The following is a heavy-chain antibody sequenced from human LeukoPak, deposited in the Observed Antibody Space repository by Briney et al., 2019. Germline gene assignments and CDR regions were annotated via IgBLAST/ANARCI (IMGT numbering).Heavy chain of an antibody. J-gene: IGHJ3*01. CDR2: ISFDGSDT. CDR1: GFGFRSYS. CDR3: ARAQQYDAFDL. D-gene: IGHD4-11*01. V-gene: IGHV3-30*01. Sequence: PGRSLRLSCSASGFGFRSYSMHWVRQAPGEGLEWVALISFDGSDTYYAASVQGRFTISRDNSNNRLFLEMTSPRVEDTATFYCARAQQYDAFDLWGQGTMVTVSS.